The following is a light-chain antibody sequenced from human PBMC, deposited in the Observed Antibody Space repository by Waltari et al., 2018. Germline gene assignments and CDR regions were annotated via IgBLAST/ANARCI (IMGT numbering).Light chain of an antibody. Sequence: SCRASQSVSIYLAWYQQKPGQAPRLLIYQTSTRATGSPDRFIGSGSGTDFSLTISGLEPEDFAVYYCQHYKNLPVSFGQGTRVEIK. CDR2: QTS. V-gene: IGKV3-11*01. J-gene: IGKJ1*01. CDR1: QSVSIY. CDR3: QHYKNLPVS.